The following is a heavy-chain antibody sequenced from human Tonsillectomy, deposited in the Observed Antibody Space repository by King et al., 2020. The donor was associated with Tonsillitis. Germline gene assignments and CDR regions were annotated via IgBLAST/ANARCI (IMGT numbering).Heavy chain of an antibody. V-gene: IGHV3-30-3*01. D-gene: IGHD3-10*01. Sequence: VQLVESGGGVVQPGRSLRLSCAASGFTFSNYAMHWVRQAPGKGLEWVAAISYDGSNKYYADSAKGRFTISRDNSKNTLYLQMNSLRAEDTAMYYCARAGETFVRGVNHNWFGLWGQGTLVTVSS. CDR2: ISYDGSNK. CDR3: ARAGETFVRGVNHNWFGL. J-gene: IGHJ5*02. CDR1: GFTFSNYA.